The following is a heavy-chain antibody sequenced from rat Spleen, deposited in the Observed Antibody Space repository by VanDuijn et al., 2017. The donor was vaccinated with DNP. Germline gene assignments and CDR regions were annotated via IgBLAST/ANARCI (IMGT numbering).Heavy chain of an antibody. CDR2: IIYSGRI. D-gene: IGHD1-7*01. CDR1: DYSITSDC. V-gene: IGHV3-1*01. CDR3: ARWTRYFDY. Sequence: EMQLQESGPGLVKPSQSLSLTCSVTDYSITSDCWGWIRKFPGNKMEWIGHIIYSGRISYNPSLTGRISITRDTSNHQFFLQLNSVTTEDTATDYCARWTRYFDYWGQGVMVTVSS. J-gene: IGHJ2*01.